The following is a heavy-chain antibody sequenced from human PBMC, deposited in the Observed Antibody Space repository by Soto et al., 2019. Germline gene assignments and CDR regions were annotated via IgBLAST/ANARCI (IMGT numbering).Heavy chain of an antibody. V-gene: IGHV3-23*01. CDR2: ISCCGGST. D-gene: IGHD6-19*01. CDR1: GFNFKKFA. Sequence: EVQLLESGGGVVQPGGSLSLACVASGFNFKKFAMSWVRQAPGEGLEWVSGISCCGGSTSYADSVQGRFSIARDDSTNTLSLQMKNLRVEDTAQYYCAKADGEQWLLPHLDKWGQGTLVTV. CDR3: AKADGEQWLLPHLDK. J-gene: IGHJ4*02.